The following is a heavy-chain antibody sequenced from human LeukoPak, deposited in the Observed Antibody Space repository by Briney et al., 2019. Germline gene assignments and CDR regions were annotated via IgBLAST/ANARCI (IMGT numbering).Heavy chain of an antibody. CDR2: VKGDGSFT. J-gene: IGHJ4*02. Sequence: GGSLRLSCAASGFTFRSYWMHWVRQAPGKGLVWVSRVKGDGSFTNYADSVYGRFTISRDNTKNTLYLHMHSLRAEDTAVYYCVRDGDDFNFDYWGQGSLVTVSS. V-gene: IGHV3-74*01. CDR3: VRDGDDFNFDY. D-gene: IGHD5-24*01. CDR1: GFTFRSYW.